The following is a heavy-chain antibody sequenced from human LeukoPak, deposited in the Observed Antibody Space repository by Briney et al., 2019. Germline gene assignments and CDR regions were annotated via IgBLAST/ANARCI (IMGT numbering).Heavy chain of an antibody. V-gene: IGHV3-74*01. D-gene: IGHD1-26*01. J-gene: IGHJ6*02. CDR2: INSDGSST. Sequence: GGSLRLSCAASGFTFSSYWMHWVRHAPGKGLVWVSRINSDGSSTSYADSVKGRFTISRDNAKNTLYLQMNSLRAEDTAVYYCARGIVGATTDYYYGMDVWGQGTTVTVSS. CDR3: ARGIVGATTDYYYGMDV. CDR1: GFTFSSYW.